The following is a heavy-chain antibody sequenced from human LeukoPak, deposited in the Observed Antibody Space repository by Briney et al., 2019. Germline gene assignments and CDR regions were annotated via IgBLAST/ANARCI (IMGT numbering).Heavy chain of an antibody. J-gene: IGHJ4*02. Sequence: GGSLRLSCEASGFTFSTYWMSWVRQAPGKGLEWVANIKQDGSEKYYVDSVKGRFTISRDNAKNSLYLQMNSLRAEDTAVYYCAREAIAIDYWGQGTLVTVSS. CDR2: IKQDGSEK. D-gene: IGHD2-21*01. CDR3: AREAIAIDY. V-gene: IGHV3-7*03. CDR1: GFTFSTYW.